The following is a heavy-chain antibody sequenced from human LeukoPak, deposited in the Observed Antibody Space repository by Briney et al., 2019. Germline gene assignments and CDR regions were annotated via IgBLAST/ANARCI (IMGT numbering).Heavy chain of an antibody. CDR3: ARGATMVRGVIDHDAFDI. CDR2: IYYSGST. D-gene: IGHD3-10*01. Sequence: SETLSLTCTVSGGSISSYYWSWIRQPPGKGLEWIGYIYYSGSTNYNPSLKSRVTISVDTSKNQFSLKLSSVTAADTAVYYCARGATMVRGVIDHDAFDIWGQGTMVTVSS. CDR1: GGSISSYY. V-gene: IGHV4-59*01. J-gene: IGHJ3*02.